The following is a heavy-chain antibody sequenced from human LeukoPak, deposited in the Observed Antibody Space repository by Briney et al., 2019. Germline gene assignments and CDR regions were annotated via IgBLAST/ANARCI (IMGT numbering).Heavy chain of an antibody. CDR3: TSRPKVEMATNDY. V-gene: IGHV3-73*01. CDR2: IRSKANSYAT. D-gene: IGHD5-24*01. CDR1: GFTFSGSA. J-gene: IGHJ4*02. Sequence: PGGSLRLSCAASGFTFSGSAMHWVRQASGKGLEWVGRIRSKANSYATAYAASVKGRFTISRDESKNTAYLQMNSLKTEDTAVYYCTSRPKVEMATNDYWGQGTLVTVSS.